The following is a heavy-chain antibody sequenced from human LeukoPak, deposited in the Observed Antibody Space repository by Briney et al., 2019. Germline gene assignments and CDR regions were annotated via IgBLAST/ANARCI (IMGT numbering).Heavy chain of an antibody. D-gene: IGHD6-19*01. CDR3: AKGIYSSGWSYFDY. CDR1: GFTFSSYW. CDR2: INSDGSST. Sequence: GGSLRLSCAASGFTFSSYWMHWVRQAPGKGLVWVSRINSDGSSTSYADPVKGRFTISRDNSKNTLYLQMNSLRAEDTAVYYCAKGIYSSGWSYFDYWGHGTLVTVSS. J-gene: IGHJ4*01. V-gene: IGHV3-74*01.